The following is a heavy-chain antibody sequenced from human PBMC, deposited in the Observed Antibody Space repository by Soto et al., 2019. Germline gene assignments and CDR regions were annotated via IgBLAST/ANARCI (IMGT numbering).Heavy chain of an antibody. CDR2: IIPIFGTA. Sequence: GASVKVSCKASGGTFSSYAISWVRQAPGQGLEWMGGIIPIFGTANYAQKFQGRVTITADESTSTAYMELSSLRSEDTAVYYCARGPYYDSSGYPAPFGYWGQGTLVTVPQ. D-gene: IGHD3-22*01. J-gene: IGHJ4*02. V-gene: IGHV1-69*13. CDR1: GGTFSSYA. CDR3: ARGPYYDSSGYPAPFGY.